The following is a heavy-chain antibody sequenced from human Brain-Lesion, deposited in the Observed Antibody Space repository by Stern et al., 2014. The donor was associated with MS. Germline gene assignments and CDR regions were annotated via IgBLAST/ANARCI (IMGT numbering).Heavy chain of an antibody. Sequence: VQLVQSGPGLVKPSQTLSLTCTVYGGSISSGGYYWSWIRQHPGKGLEWIGYIHYSGSTYYNSALKSRVTISRDTSKNQFSLNLNSVTAADTAVYYCARVGVYVQTGWFDPWGQGALVTVSS. V-gene: IGHV4-31*03. J-gene: IGHJ5*02. CDR1: GGSISSGGYY. CDR2: IHYSGST. CDR3: ARVGVYVQTGWFDP. D-gene: IGHD2-8*01.